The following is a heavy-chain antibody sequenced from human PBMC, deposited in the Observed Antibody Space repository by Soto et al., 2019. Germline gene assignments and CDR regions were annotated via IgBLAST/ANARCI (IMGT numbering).Heavy chain of an antibody. CDR3: ARAGGYYYGSGSYYN. Sequence: GGSLRLSCAASGFTFSSYWMHWVRQAPGKGLVWVSRINSDGSSTSYADSVKGRFTISRDNAKNTLYLQMNSLRAEDTAVYYCARAGGYYYGSGSYYNWGQGTLVTVSS. CDR2: INSDGSST. V-gene: IGHV3-74*01. J-gene: IGHJ4*02. D-gene: IGHD3-10*01. CDR1: GFTFSSYW.